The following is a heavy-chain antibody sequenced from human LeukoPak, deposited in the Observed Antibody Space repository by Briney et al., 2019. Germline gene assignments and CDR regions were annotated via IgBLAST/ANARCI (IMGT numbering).Heavy chain of an antibody. CDR1: GGSISSYY. V-gene: IGHV4-59*01. CDR3: ARGPYYYDSSGYYHYFDY. J-gene: IGHJ4*02. Sequence: LETLSLTCTVSGGSISSYYWSWIRQPPGKGLEWIGYIYYSGSTNYNPSLKSRVTISVDTSKNQFSLKLSSVTAADTAVYYCARGPYYYDSSGYYHYFDYWGQGTLVTVSS. CDR2: IYYSGST. D-gene: IGHD3-22*01.